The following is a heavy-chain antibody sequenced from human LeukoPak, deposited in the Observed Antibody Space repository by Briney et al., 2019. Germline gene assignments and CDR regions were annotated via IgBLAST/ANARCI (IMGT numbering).Heavy chain of an antibody. CDR3: ATSRAQTLAYCGGDCYSGFDY. V-gene: IGHV1-2*02. CDR1: GYTFPAYY. J-gene: IGHJ4*02. Sequence: GASVEVSCKASGYTFPAYYMHWVRQAPGQGLDWLGWINPDSGGTNYAQKFQGRVTMTRDPSISTANMELSWLRSDDTAMYYCATSRAQTLAYCGGDCYSGFDYWGQGTLVSVSS. CDR2: INPDSGGT. D-gene: IGHD2-21*02.